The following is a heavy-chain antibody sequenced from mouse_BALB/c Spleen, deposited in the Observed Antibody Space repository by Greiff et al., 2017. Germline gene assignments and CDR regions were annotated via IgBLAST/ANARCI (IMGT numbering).Heavy chain of an antibody. CDR3: ARSAYDYDPFAY. V-gene: IGHV1S56*01. CDR1: GYTFTSYY. D-gene: IGHD2-4*01. CDR2: IYPGNVNT. J-gene: IGHJ3*01. Sequence: QVQLQQSGPELVKPGASVRISCKASGYTFTSYYIHWVKQRPGQGLEWIGWIYPGNVNTKYNEKFKGKATLTADKSSSTAYMQLSSLTSEDSAVYFCARSAYDYDPFAYWGQGTLVTVSA.